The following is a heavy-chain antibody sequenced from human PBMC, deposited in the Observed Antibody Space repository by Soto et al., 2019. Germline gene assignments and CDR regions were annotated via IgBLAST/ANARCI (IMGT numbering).Heavy chain of an antibody. J-gene: IGHJ4*02. D-gene: IGHD6-6*01. V-gene: IGHV4-59*01. CDR1: GGSLSGTY. Sequence: QVQLQESGPGLVKPSETLSLPCFAPGGSLSGTYWGWLRQPPGKGLEGFGYIYYSGSTNYNPSLKSRVTKSVDTSKYQFSLKLGTVTAADSAVYYCARTWRSRNDYWGRGTLVTVSS. CDR3: ARTWRSRNDY. CDR2: IYYSGST.